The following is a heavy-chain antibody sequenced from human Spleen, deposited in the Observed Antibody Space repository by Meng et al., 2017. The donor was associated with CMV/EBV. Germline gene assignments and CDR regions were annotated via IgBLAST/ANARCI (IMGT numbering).Heavy chain of an antibody. CDR1: GYTFTGYF. Sequence: ASVKVSCKASGYTFTGYFMHWVRQAPGQGLEWMGWINPNSGGTNYAQKFQGRVTMTRDTSINTAYMELSKLRSDDTAVYYCAKGGRVTVFGVVHDTFDIWGQGTMVTVSS. D-gene: IGHD3-3*01. CDR3: AKGGRVTVFGVVHDTFDI. CDR2: INPNSGGT. J-gene: IGHJ3*02. V-gene: IGHV1-2*02.